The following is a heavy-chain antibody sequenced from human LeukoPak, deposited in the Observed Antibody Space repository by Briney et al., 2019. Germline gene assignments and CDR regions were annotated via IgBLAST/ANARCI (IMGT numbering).Heavy chain of an antibody. D-gene: IGHD1-26*01. CDR1: GXSFTSYC. CDR2: IYPGDSDT. Sequence: PGESLKISCKGSGXSFTSYCIGWVRQMPGKGLEWMGIIYPGDSDTRYSPSFQGQVTISVDNSISTAYVQWSSLKASDTAMYYCARYWDSGTYCDYWGQGTQVTVSS. CDR3: ARYWDSGTYCDY. J-gene: IGHJ4*02. V-gene: IGHV5-51*01.